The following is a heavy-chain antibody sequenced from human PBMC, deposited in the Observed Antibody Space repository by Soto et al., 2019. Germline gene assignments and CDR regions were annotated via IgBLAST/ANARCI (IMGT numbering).Heavy chain of an antibody. CDR1: GYNFTSYW. D-gene: IGHD2-15*01. CDR3: ARQVVVAASDYYYGMDV. Sequence: PGESLKISCKGSGYNFTSYWISWVRQMPGKGLEWMGRIDPSDSYTNYSPSFQGHVTISADKSISTAYLQWSSLKASDTAMYYCARQVVVAASDYYYGMDVWGQGTTVTVSS. V-gene: IGHV5-10-1*01. J-gene: IGHJ6*02. CDR2: IDPSDSYT.